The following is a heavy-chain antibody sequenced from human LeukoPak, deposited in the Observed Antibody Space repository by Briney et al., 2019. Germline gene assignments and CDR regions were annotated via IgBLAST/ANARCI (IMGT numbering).Heavy chain of an antibody. CDR1: GFTFSSYW. J-gene: IGHJ4*02. CDR3: AKEVIAAGGNFEY. V-gene: IGHV3-7*05. Sequence: PGGSLRLSCAASGFTFSSYWMNWVRQAPGKGLEWVANIKQDGSERYYVDSVKGRFTISRDNAKKLLSLQMNSLRGDDTAVYYCAKEVIAAGGNFEYWGQGTLVTVSS. D-gene: IGHD6-13*01. CDR2: IKQDGSER.